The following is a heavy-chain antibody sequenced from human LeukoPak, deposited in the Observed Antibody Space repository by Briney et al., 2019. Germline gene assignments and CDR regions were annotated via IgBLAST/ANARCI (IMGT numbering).Heavy chain of an antibody. D-gene: IGHD3-3*01. V-gene: IGHV1-2*02. CDR3: ATPPGDFWSGSYYYGIDV. Sequence: GASVKVSCKASGYTFTGYYMHWVRQAPGQGLEWMGWINPNSGGTNYAQKFQGRVTMTRDTSISTAYMELSRLRSDDTAVYYCATPPGDFWSGSYYYGIDVWGQGTTVTVSS. CDR1: GYTFTGYY. CDR2: INPNSGGT. J-gene: IGHJ6*02.